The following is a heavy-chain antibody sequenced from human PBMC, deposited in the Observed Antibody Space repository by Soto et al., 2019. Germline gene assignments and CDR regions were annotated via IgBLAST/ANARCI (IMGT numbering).Heavy chain of an antibody. CDR2: IACDGSAA. CDR3: AKGLYSYGSSYFES. Sequence: QVQLVESGGGVVQPGRSLRLSCVVSRFTFSSFGMLWVRQAPGKGLEWVAVIACDGSAAYYGDAVKGCFSITRANSKSTLYLHMNSLRPEDAAVYYCAKGLYSYGSSYFESWGQGTLVTVSS. J-gene: IGHJ4*02. D-gene: IGHD5-18*01. CDR1: RFTFSSFG. V-gene: IGHV3-30*18.